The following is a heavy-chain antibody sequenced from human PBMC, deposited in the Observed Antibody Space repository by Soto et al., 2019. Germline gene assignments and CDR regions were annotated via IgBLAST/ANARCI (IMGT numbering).Heavy chain of an antibody. CDR3: ARTPAAMITDRYNWFDS. CDR1: GFTFADYE. V-gene: IGHV3-30*01. J-gene: IGHJ5*01. CDR2: ISYSGDRQ. D-gene: IGHD3-16*01. Sequence: QVQLKESGGGVVKTGGSLRLSCVASGFTFADYEMHWVRRIPGKGLEWVAVISYSGDRQYYAESVKGRFTISRDNSKKTLYLQMFSLTSEDSAVFYCARTPAAMITDRYNWFDSWGPGTQVTVSS.